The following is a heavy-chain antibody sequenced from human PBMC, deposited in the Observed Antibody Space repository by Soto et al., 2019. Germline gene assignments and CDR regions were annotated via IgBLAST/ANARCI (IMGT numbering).Heavy chain of an antibody. CDR3: ARATDYGMDV. J-gene: IGHJ6*02. CDR1: GGSFSGDY. Sequence: SETLSLTCAVCGGSFSGDYWTWIRQPPGKGLEWIGEINHSGSTNYNPSLKSRVTISVDTSKNQFSLKLSSVTAADTAVYYCARATDYGMDVWGQGTTVTVSS. V-gene: IGHV4-34*01. CDR2: INHSGST.